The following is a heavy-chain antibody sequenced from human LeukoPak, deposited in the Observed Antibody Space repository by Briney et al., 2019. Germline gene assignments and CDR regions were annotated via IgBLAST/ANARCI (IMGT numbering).Heavy chain of an antibody. V-gene: IGHV3-15*01. CDR3: TTEASNWNDGY. J-gene: IGHJ4*02. D-gene: IGHD1-1*01. Sequence: GGSLRLSCAASGFTFSSYAMSWVRQAPGKGLEWVGRIKSKTDGGTTDYAAPVKGRFTISRDDSKNTLYLQMNSLKTEDTAVYYCTTEASNWNDGYWGQGTLVTVSS. CDR2: IKSKTDGGTT. CDR1: GFTFSSYA.